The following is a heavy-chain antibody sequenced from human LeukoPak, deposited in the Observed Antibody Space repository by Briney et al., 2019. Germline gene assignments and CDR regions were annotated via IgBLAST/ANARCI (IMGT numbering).Heavy chain of an antibody. V-gene: IGHV1-2*02. J-gene: IGHJ5*02. CDR1: GYTFTGYY. CDR2: INPNSGGT. D-gene: IGHD2-21*02. CDR3: ARGVAYCGGDCYLIAP. Sequence: AASVKVSCKASGYTFTGYYMHWVRQAPGQGLEWMGWINPNSGGTNYAQKFQGMVTMTRDTSISTDYMELSRLRSDGTAVYYCARGVAYCGGDCYLIAPWGQGTLVTVSS.